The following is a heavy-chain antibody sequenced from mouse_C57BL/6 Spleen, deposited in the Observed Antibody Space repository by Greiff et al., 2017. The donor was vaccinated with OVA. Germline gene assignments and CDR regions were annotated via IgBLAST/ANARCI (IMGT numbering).Heavy chain of an antibody. CDR3: TTAYYGYGGAMDY. Sequence: VQLQQSGAELVRPGASVKLSCTASGFNIKDDYMHWVKQRPEQGLEWRGWIDPENGDTEYASKFQGKATITADTSSNTAYLQLSSLTSEDTAVYYCTTAYYGYGGAMDYWGQGTSVTVSS. CDR2: IDPENGDT. D-gene: IGHD2-9*01. CDR1: GFNIKDDY. V-gene: IGHV14-4*01. J-gene: IGHJ4*01.